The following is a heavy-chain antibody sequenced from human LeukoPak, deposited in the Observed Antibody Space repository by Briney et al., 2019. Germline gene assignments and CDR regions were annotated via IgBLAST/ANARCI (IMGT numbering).Heavy chain of an antibody. D-gene: IGHD2-2*01. CDR2: ISSSGSTI. Sequence: GTLRLSCAASGFTFNTYEMNWVRMAPGKGLEWVSYISSSGSTIYYADSVKGRFTVSRNNPKNSVYLHMNSLRAEDTAVYYCARDARNCSGTACYGGSYYYYGMDVWGKGTTVTVSS. CDR1: GFTFNTYE. J-gene: IGHJ6*04. CDR3: ARDARNCSGTACYGGSYYYYGMDV. V-gene: IGHV3-48*03.